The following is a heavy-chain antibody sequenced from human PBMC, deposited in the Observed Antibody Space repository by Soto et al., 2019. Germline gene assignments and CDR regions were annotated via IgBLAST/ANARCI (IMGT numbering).Heavy chain of an antibody. Sequence: EVQLVESGGGLVQPGGSLRLSCAASGFTVSSHYMSWVRQGPGKGLEWVSVIYSDGTTYYAKSVTGRFTISRDSSKNTLYLQMNSLRAEDTAVYYRARDRTISDYRSSGALGLWGQGTLVTVSS. CDR3: ARDRTISDYRSSGALGL. J-gene: IGHJ4*02. V-gene: IGHV3-66*01. CDR1: GFTVSSHY. CDR2: IYSDGTT. D-gene: IGHD6-6*01.